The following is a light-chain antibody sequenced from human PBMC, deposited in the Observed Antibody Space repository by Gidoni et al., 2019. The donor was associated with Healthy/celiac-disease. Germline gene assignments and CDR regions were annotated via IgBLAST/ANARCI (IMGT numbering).Light chain of an antibody. CDR3: LLYYGGPWV. Sequence: QTLLTQAPSLTVSPGGTVTLTCASSTGAVTSGYYPNWFQQKPGQAPRALMYSTSNKHSWTPARFSGSLLGGKAALTLSGVQPEDEAEYYCLLYYGGPWVFGGGTKLTVL. V-gene: IGLV7-43*01. CDR2: STS. J-gene: IGLJ3*02. CDR1: TGAVTSGYY.